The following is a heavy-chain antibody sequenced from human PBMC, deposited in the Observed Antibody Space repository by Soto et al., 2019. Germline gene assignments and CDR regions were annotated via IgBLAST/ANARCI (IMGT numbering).Heavy chain of an antibody. CDR1: GYTFSNYG. J-gene: IGHJ5*02. D-gene: IGHD2-2*01. Sequence: ASVKVSCKTSGYTFSNYGITWVRQAPGQPLEWLGWISLYSDGTNYAQKFQGIVSMTTDTSTTTAYMELRSLRSDDTAVYYCARVVPGAEAWFGPWGQGTLVTVS. V-gene: IGHV1-18*01. CDR3: ARVVPGAEAWFGP. CDR2: ISLYSDGT.